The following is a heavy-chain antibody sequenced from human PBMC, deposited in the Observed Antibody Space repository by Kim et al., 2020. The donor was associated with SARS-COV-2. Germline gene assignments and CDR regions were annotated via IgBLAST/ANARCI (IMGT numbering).Heavy chain of an antibody. D-gene: IGHD2-2*01. V-gene: IGHV3-7*01. CDR2: IKNDGNEK. J-gene: IGHJ4*02. Sequence: GGSLRLSCAASGFTFSRSWMNWVRQTPWKGLEWVANIKNDGNEKNYVDSVKGRFTISRDNSENSVYLQMNSLRAEDTAVYYCVKALGSRPEGYWGQGTLVTVSS. CDR1: GFTFSRSW. CDR3: VKALGSRPEGY.